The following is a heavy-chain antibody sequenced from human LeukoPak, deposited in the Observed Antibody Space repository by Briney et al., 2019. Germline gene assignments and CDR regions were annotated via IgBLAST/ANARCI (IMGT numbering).Heavy chain of an antibody. J-gene: IGHJ6*02. V-gene: IGHV4-34*01. CDR2: MNHIGST. Sequence: SDTLSLTCAVYGVSFRYYYWLWLRQPPPKERDGMGEMNHIGSTNYNPSLKSRVTISVDTSKNQFSLKLSSVTAADTAVYYCARGPDSSGWYVWGQGNTVTVS. CDR3: ARGPDSSGWYV. CDR1: GVSFRYYY. D-gene: IGHD6-19*01.